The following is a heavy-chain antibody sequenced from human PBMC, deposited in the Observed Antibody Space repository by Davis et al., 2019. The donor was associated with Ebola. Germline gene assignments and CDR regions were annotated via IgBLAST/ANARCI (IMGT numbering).Heavy chain of an antibody. CDR1: GGTFSSYA. Sequence: SAKVSCKASGGTFSSYAISWVRQAPAQGLEGLGGIIPILGPANHGQNLQGRVTITADKSTSTAYMELSSLRYEDTAVYYCAREGGYSSAWPYFDNWGQGTLVTVSS. CDR2: IIPILGPA. CDR3: AREGGYSSAWPYFDN. J-gene: IGHJ4*02. D-gene: IGHD6-19*01. V-gene: IGHV1-69*06.